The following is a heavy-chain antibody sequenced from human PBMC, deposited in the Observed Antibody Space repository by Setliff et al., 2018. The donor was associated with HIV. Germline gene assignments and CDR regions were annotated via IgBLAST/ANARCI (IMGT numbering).Heavy chain of an antibody. CDR3: AKDVCSGAYCYAYYYYGMDV. Sequence: PGGSLRLSCAASGFTFSSYGMHWVRQAPGKGLEWVAFIRYDGSQKYYVDSVKGRFTISRDSSKNTLYLQMNSLRVEDTAVYYCAKDVCSGAYCYAYYYYGMDVWGQGTMVTVSS. V-gene: IGHV3-30*02. CDR2: IRYDGSQK. J-gene: IGHJ6*02. CDR1: GFTFSSYG. D-gene: IGHD2-15*01.